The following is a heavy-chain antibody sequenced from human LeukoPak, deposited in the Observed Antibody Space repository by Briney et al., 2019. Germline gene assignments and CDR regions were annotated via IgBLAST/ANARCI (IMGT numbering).Heavy chain of an antibody. CDR2: IYYSGST. CDR1: GGSISSGGYY. CDR3: ARGDVYGSGSYGSGALVDY. D-gene: IGHD3-10*01. V-gene: IGHV4-61*08. J-gene: IGHJ4*02. Sequence: SETLSLTCTVSGGSISSGGYYWSWIRQHPGKGLEWIGYIYYSGSTNYNPSLKSRVTISVDTSKNQFSLKLSSVTAADTAVYYCARGDVYGSGSYGSGALVDYWGQGTLVTVSS.